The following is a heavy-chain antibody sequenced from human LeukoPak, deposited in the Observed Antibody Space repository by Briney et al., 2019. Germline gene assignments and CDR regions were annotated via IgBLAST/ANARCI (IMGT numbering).Heavy chain of an antibody. CDR3: PRHGEYYFDY. V-gene: IGHV4-34*01. CDR2: ISRRGNT. CDR1: GGSISSYY. Sequence: SETLSLTCTVSGGSISSYYWSRFRQPPGKGLEWIGQISRRGNTNYTPSLKSRVTISVDTSKNQLSLKLSTVTAADTALYYCPRHGEYYFDYWGQGTLVTVSS. J-gene: IGHJ4*02. D-gene: IGHD3-10*01.